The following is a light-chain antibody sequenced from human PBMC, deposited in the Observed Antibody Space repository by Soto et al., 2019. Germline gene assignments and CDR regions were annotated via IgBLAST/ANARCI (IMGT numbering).Light chain of an antibody. CDR3: SSFTDTGTVM. Sequence: QPVLTQPASVSGSPGQSFTISCTGTSSDVGAHHSVSWYQQHPGKAPKLIIFDVSNRPSGVSNRFSGSKSGNTASLTISGLHAEDDADYYCSSFTDTGTVMFGGGTKLTVL. CDR2: DVS. J-gene: IGLJ3*02. CDR1: SSDVGAHHS. V-gene: IGLV2-14*03.